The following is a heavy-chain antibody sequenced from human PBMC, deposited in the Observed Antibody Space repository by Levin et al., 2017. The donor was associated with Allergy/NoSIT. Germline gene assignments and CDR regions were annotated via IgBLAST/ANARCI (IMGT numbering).Heavy chain of an antibody. D-gene: IGHD6-13*01. CDR2: IKSKTDGGTA. CDR1: GITFSNAW. J-gene: IGHJ4*02. Sequence: GGSLRLSCTASGITFSNAWMSWARQAPGKGLEWVGRIKSKTDGGTADYASPVKGRFTISRDDTENTLYLQMNSLKTEETAVYYCTTYISSWYYFDSWGQGTLVTVSS. CDR3: TTYISSWYYFDS. V-gene: IGHV3-15*01.